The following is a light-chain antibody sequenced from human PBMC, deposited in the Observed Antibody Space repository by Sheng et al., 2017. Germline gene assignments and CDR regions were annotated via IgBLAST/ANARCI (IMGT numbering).Light chain of an antibody. CDR2: EAA. V-gene: IGKV3-20*01. Sequence: EIVLTQSPGTLSLSPGDRATLSCRASQTITSNYLAWYQQRPGQAPRLLIYEAAIRATGIPDRFSGSGSGTDFTLTISRLEPEDFAVYYCQQYGSTPITFGQGTRLEIK. CDR1: QTITSNY. J-gene: IGKJ5*01. CDR3: QQYGSTPIT.